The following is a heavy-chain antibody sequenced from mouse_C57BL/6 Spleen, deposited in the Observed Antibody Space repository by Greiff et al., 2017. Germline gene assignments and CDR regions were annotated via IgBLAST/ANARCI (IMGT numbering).Heavy chain of an antibody. CDR1: GFNIKDYY. V-gene: IGHV14-1*01. CDR3: TTDGYRYGFAY. CDR2: IDPEDGDT. Sequence: EVQLQPSGAELVRPGASVKLSCTASGFNIKDYYMHWVKQRPEQGLEWIGRIDPEDGDTDYAPKFQGKATMTADTSSNTAYRQLSSLTAEYTAVYDGTTDGYRYGFAYWGQGTLVTVSA. D-gene: IGHD2-3*01. J-gene: IGHJ3*01.